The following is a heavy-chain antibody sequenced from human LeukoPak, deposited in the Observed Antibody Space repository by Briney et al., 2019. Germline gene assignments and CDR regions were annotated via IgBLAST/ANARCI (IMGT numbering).Heavy chain of an antibody. D-gene: IGHD3-10*01. J-gene: IGHJ4*02. CDR1: GFTFSSYA. CDR3: AKAPTTMVRGVTYFDY. Sequence: GGSLRLSCAASGFTFSSYAMSWVRQAPGKGLEWVSAIGGSGGSTYYADSVKGRFTISRDNSKNTLYLQMNSLRAEDTAVYSCAKAPTTMVRGVTYFDYWGQGTLVTVSS. CDR2: IGGSGGST. V-gene: IGHV3-23*01.